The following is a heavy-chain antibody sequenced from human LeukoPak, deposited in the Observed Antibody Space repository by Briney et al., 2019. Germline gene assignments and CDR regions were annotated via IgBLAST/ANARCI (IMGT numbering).Heavy chain of an antibody. J-gene: IGHJ3*02. V-gene: IGHV1-2*02. CDR2: INPNSGGT. CDR3: ASTIVVVPAAIPEGGEDAFDI. CDR1: GYTFTGYY. Sequence: ASVKVSCKASGYTFTGYYMHWVRQAPGQGLEWMGWINPNSGGTNYAQKFQGRVTMTRDTSISTAYMELSRLRSHDTAVYYCASTIVVVPAAIPEGGEDAFDIWGQGTMVTVSS. D-gene: IGHD2-2*02.